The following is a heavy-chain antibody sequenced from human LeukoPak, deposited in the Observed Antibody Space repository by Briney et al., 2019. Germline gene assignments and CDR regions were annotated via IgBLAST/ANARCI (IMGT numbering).Heavy chain of an antibody. CDR1: GGSFSGYY. D-gene: IGHD3-3*01. J-gene: IGHJ5*02. CDR3: ARHTRFLEWLRLGFDP. CDR2: IYYSGST. V-gene: IGHV4-34*01. Sequence: SETLSLTCAVYGGSFSGYYWSWIRQPPGKGLGWIGSIYYSGSTYYNPSLKSRVTISVDTSKNQFSLKLSSVTAADTAVYYCARHTRFLEWLRLGFDPWGQGTLVTVSS.